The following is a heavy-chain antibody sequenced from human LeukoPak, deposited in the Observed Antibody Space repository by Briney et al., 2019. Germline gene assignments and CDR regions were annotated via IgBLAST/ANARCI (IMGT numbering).Heavy chain of an antibody. D-gene: IGHD2-2*01. J-gene: IGHJ6*03. V-gene: IGHV3-66*02. CDR3: ARDQGSGGYYYYMDV. CDR1: GFTVSSNY. CDR2: IYSGGST. Sequence: GGSLRLSCAASGFTVSSNYMSWVRQAPGKGLEWVSVIYSGGSTYYADSVKGRFTISRDNSKNTLYLQMNSLRAEDTAVYYCARDQGSGGYYYYMDVWGKGTTVTVSS.